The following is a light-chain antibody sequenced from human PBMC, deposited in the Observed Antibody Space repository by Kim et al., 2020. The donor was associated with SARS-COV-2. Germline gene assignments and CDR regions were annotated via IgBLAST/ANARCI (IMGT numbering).Light chain of an antibody. Sequence: SYELTQPPSVSVSPGQTANISCSGDNLGDKFVCWYQQRPGQSPLLVIYQDDKRPSGIPERFSGSNSGGTATLTISGTQAMDEADYYCQAWDDGVVFGGG. CDR2: QDD. V-gene: IGLV3-1*01. J-gene: IGLJ2*01. CDR3: QAWDDGVV. CDR1: NLGDKF.